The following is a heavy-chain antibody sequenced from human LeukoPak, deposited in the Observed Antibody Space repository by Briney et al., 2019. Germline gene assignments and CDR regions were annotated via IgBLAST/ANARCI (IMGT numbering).Heavy chain of an antibody. V-gene: IGHV3-66*01. CDR2: IYSGGST. J-gene: IGHJ4*02. CDR3: ASRLRD. Sequence: GGSLRLSCAASGFTVSSNYMSWVRQAPGKGLEWVSAIYSGGSTYYADSVKGRFTISRDNSKNTLYLQMNTLRVEDTAVYYCASRLRDWGQGTLVTVSS. CDR1: GFTVSSNY.